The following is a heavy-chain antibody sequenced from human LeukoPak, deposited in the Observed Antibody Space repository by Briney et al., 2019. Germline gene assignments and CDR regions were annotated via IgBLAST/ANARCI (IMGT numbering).Heavy chain of an antibody. CDR1: GYTFTSYD. J-gene: IGHJ4*02. D-gene: IGHD3-9*01. Sequence: GASVKVSCKASGYTFTSYDINWVRQATGQGLEWMGWMNPNSGNTGYAQKFQGRVTITRDTSISTAYMELSSLRSEDTAVYYCARDYDILTGHIMGNWGQGTLVTVSS. V-gene: IGHV1-8*03. CDR3: ARDYDILTGHIMGN. CDR2: MNPNSGNT.